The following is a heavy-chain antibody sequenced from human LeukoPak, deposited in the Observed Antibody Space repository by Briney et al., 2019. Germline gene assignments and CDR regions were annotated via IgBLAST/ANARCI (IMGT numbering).Heavy chain of an antibody. CDR3: AKRPHYYDPSNHFDY. D-gene: IGHD3-22*01. CDR2: ISGSGGST. V-gene: IGHV3-23*01. Sequence: QXPGKGXXXXXAISGSGGSTYYADSVKGRFTISRDNSKNTLYLQMNSLRAEDTAVYYCAKRPHYYDPSNHFDYWGQGTLVTVSS. J-gene: IGHJ4*02.